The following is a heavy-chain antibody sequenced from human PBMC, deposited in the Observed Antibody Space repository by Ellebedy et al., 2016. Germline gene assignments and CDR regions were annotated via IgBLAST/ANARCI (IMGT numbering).Heavy chain of an antibody. D-gene: IGHD6-6*01. V-gene: IGHV4-59*13. J-gene: IGHJ4*02. CDR3: ARGRVVAARPGVFDY. Sequence: SETLSLXXTVSGGSISSYYWSWIRQPPGKGLEWIGYIYYSGSTNYNPSLKSRVTISVDTSKNQFSLKLSSVTAADTAVYYCARGRVVAARPGVFDYWGQGTLVTVSS. CDR2: IYYSGST. CDR1: GGSISSYY.